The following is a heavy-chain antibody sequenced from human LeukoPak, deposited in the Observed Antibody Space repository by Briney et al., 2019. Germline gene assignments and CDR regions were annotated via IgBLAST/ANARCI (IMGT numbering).Heavy chain of an antibody. CDR3: ASDGTLREENY. D-gene: IGHD3-10*01. CDR2: INPSGGST. J-gene: IGHJ4*02. V-gene: IGHV1-46*01. Sequence: ASVKVSCKASGYTFTSYYMHWVRQAPGQGLEWMGIINPSGGSTSYAQKFQGRVTMTRDMSTSTVYMELSSLRSEDTAVYYCASDGTLREENYWGQGTLVTVSS. CDR1: GYTFTSYY.